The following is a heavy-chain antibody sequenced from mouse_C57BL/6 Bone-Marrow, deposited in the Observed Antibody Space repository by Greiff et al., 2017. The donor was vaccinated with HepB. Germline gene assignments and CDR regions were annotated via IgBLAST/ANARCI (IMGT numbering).Heavy chain of an antibody. CDR1: GYSITSGYY. Sequence: EVQLQQSGPGLVKPSQSLSLTCSVTGYSITSGYYWNWIRQFPGNKLEWMGYISYDGSNNYNPSLKNRISITRDTSKNQFFLKLNSVTTEDTATYYCARERYYYGSSYPYYFDYWGQGTTLTVSS. V-gene: IGHV3-6*01. D-gene: IGHD1-1*01. CDR2: ISYDGSN. CDR3: ARERYYYGSSYPYYFDY. J-gene: IGHJ2*01.